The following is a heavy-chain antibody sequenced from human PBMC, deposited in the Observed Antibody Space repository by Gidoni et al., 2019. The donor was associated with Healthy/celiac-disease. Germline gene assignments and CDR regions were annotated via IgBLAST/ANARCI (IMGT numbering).Heavy chain of an antibody. D-gene: IGHD2-21*02. CDR3: ARELDCGGDCYLAGGVGRDNWFDP. V-gene: IGHV1-69*04. J-gene: IGHJ5*02. CDR1: GGTFSSYA. CDR2: IIPILGIA. Sequence: QVQLVQSGAEVKKPGSSVKVSCKASGGTFSSYAISWVRQAPGQGLEWMGRIIPILGIANYAQKFQGRVTITADKSTSTAYMELSSLRSEDTAVYYCARELDCGGDCYLAGGVGRDNWFDPWGQGTLVTVSS.